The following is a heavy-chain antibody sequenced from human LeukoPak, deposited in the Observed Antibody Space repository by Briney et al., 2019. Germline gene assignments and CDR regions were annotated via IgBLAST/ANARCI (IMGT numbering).Heavy chain of an antibody. Sequence: ASVKVSCKASGGTFSSYAISWVRQAPGQGLEWMGGIIPIFGTANYAQKFQGRVTITTDESTSTAYMELSSLRSEDTAVYYCARGAYDSSGYYYLYNWFDPWGQGTLVTVSS. CDR2: IIPIFGTA. CDR3: ARGAYDSSGYYYLYNWFDP. D-gene: IGHD3-22*01. CDR1: GGTFSSYA. V-gene: IGHV1-69*05. J-gene: IGHJ5*02.